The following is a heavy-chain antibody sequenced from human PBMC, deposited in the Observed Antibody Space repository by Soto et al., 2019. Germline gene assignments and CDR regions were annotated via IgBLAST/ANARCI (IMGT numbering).Heavy chain of an antibody. CDR1: GYTFTNYF. CDR3: AKDPNYYDFWAGSYYYNGMDV. V-gene: IGHV1-46*01. CDR2: INPGNRIT. D-gene: IGHD3-3*01. J-gene: IGHJ6*02. Sequence: QVQLVQSGAEVKEPGASVKVACKTSGYTFTNYFVHWVRQAPGQGLEWMGAINPGNRITNYALKFKGRVTMTSDTSTNTVYLELSSLRSEDTAVYSCAKDPNYYDFWAGSYYYNGMDVWGQGTTVTVSS.